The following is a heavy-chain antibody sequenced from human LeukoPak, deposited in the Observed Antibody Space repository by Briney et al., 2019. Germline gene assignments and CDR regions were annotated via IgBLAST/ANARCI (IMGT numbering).Heavy chain of an antibody. D-gene: IGHD6-13*01. CDR3: ASPLYSSSSDFDY. CDR2: IIPIFGTA. J-gene: IGHJ4*02. Sequence: GASVKVSCKASGGTFSSYAISWVRQAPGQGLEWMGAIIPIFGTANYAQKFQGRVTITTDESTSTAYMELSSLRSEDTAVYYCASPLYSSSSDFDYWGQGTLVTVSS. CDR1: GGTFSSYA. V-gene: IGHV1-69*05.